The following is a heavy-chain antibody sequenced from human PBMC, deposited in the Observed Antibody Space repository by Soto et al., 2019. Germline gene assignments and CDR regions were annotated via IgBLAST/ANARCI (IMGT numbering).Heavy chain of an antibody. CDR1: GFTFSSYA. D-gene: IGHD6-13*01. J-gene: IGHJ4*02. CDR2: ISYDGSNK. CDR3: ARIYSSSWYYFDY. V-gene: IGHV3-30-3*01. Sequence: QVQLVESGGGVVHPGRSLRLSCAACGFTFSSYAMHWVRQAPGKVLEWLAVISYDGSNKYYADSVKGRFTISRDNSKNTLYLTMNSLRAEDTAVYYCARIYSSSWYYFDYWGQGTLVTVSS.